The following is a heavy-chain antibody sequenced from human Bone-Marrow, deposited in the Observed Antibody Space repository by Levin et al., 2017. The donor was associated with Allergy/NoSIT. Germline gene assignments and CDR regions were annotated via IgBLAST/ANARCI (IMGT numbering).Heavy chain of an antibody. D-gene: IGHD2-2*02. CDR3: ARLAQYCSSTSCYRRDAFDI. V-gene: IGHV3-7*04. CDR2: IKQDGSEK. CDR1: GFTFSSYW. J-gene: IGHJ3*02. Sequence: GGSLGLSCAASGFTFSSYWMSWVRQAPGKGLEWVANIKQDGSEKYYVDSVKGRFTISRDNAKNSLYLQMNSLRAEDTAVYYCARLAQYCSSTSCYRRDAFDIWGQGTMVTVSS.